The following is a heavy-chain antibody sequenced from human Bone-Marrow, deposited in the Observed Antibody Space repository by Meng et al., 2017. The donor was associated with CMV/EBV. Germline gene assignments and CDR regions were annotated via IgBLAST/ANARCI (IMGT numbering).Heavy chain of an antibody. CDR3: TRLGG. Sequence: ETLSLTCAASGFTFSGSAMHWVRQASGKGLEWVGRIRSKANSYATAYAASVKGRFTISRDDSKNTAYLQMNSLKTEDTAVYYCTRLGGWGQGTMVTVSS. D-gene: IGHD3-16*01. V-gene: IGHV3-73*01. CDR1: GFTFSGSA. J-gene: IGHJ3*01. CDR2: IRSKANSYAT.